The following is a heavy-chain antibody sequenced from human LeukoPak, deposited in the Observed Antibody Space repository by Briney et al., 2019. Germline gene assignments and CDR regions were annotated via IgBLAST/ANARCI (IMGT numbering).Heavy chain of an antibody. V-gene: IGHV4-34*01. Sequence: SETLSLTCAVYGGSFSDYYWSWIRQPPGKGLEWIGEINHSGSTNYNPSLKSRVTISVDTSKNQFSLKLSSVTAADTAVYYCARGGPPTIFPFQHWGQGTLVTVSS. CDR1: GGSFSDYY. J-gene: IGHJ1*01. CDR3: ARGGPPTIFPFQH. CDR2: INHSGST. D-gene: IGHD3-3*01.